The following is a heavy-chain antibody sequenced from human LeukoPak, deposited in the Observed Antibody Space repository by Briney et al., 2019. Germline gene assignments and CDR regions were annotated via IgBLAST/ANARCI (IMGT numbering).Heavy chain of an antibody. CDR1: GFTFSAYA. CDR2: IRSSASAM. V-gene: IGHV3-48*02. Sequence: GGSLRLSCEASGFTFSAYAMTWVRQAPGKGLEWVSTIRSSASAMFYADSVKGRFTISRDDAKNSLYLQMSSLRDEDTAVYYCARCKRGDYGAFDIWGLGTMVTVSS. CDR3: ARCKRGDYGAFDI. J-gene: IGHJ3*02. D-gene: IGHD4-17*01.